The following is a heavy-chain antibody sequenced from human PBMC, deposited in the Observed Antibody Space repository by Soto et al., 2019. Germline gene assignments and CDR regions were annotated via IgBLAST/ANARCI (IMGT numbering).Heavy chain of an antibody. CDR1: GYTFTSYY. D-gene: IGHD3-16*01. CDR3: ARGLRVEMNRWKAPIHY. CDR2: INPSGGST. Sequence: ASVKVSCKASGYTFTSYYMHWVRQAPGQGLEWMGIINPSGGSTSYAQKFQGRVTMTRDTSTSTVYMELSSLRSEDTAVYYCARGLRVEMNRWKAPIHYWGQGTLVTLSS. V-gene: IGHV1-46*01. J-gene: IGHJ4*02.